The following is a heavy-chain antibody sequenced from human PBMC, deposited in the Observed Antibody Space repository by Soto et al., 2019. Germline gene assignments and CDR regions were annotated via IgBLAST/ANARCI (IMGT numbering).Heavy chain of an antibody. CDR3: ARDPSQTPDDYFDY. CDR1: GYTFTSYG. V-gene: IGHV1-18*01. CDR2: ISAYNGNT. J-gene: IGHJ4*02. Sequence: ASVKVSCKASGYTFTSYGISWVRQAPGQGLEWMGWISAYNGNTNYAQKLQGRVTMTTDTSTSTAYMELRSLRSDDTAVYYCARDPSQTPDDYFDYWGQGTLVTVSS.